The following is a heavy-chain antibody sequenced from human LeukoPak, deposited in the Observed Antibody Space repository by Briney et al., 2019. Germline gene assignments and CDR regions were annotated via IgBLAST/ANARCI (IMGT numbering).Heavy chain of an antibody. J-gene: IGHJ6*02. CDR3: ARDFGRTSDWQPRLYYGMDV. D-gene: IGHD2-2*01. Sequence: GGSLRLSCAASGFTFKSYTMNWVRQAPGKGLEWVSSITSSLSYISYADSVKGRFTTSRDNAKNSLSLQMNSLRAEDTAVYYCARDFGRTSDWQPRLYYGMDVWGQGTTVTVSS. V-gene: IGHV3-21*01. CDR1: GFTFKSYT. CDR2: ITSSLSYI.